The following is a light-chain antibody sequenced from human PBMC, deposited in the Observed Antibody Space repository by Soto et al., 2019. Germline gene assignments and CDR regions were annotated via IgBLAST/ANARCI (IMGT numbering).Light chain of an antibody. J-gene: IGLJ3*02. Sequence: QSALTQPPSVSGAPGQRVTFSCTGSSSNIGAGFDVHWYQQLPGRAPKLLIFENTDRPSGVPDRFSGSKSGTSASLAITGLQAEDEADYYCHSYDSSLSGWVFGGGTKLTVL. CDR3: HSYDSSLSGWV. CDR2: ENT. CDR1: SSNIGAGFD. V-gene: IGLV1-40*01.